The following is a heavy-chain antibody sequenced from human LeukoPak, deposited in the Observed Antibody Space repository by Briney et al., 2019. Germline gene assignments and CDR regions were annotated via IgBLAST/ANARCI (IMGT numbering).Heavy chain of an antibody. J-gene: IGHJ6*03. V-gene: IGHV1-8*01. CDR3: ARVFEYCSSTSCYDDYYYYMDV. CDR2: MNPNSGNT. D-gene: IGHD2-2*01. CDR1: GYTFTSYD. Sequence: ASVKVSCKASGYTFTSYDISWVRQATGQGLEWMGWMNPNSGNTGYAQKFQGRVTMTRNTSISTAYMELCSLRSEDTAVYYCARVFEYCSSTSCYDDYYYYMDVWGKGTTVTVSS.